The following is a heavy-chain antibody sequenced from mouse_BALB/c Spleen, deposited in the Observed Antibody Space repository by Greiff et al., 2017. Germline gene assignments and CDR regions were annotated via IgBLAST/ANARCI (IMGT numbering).Heavy chain of an antibody. V-gene: IGHV1-5*01. CDR3: TRDYGNYFDY. CDR1: GYSFTSYW. D-gene: IGHD2-1*01. J-gene: IGHJ2*01. CDR2: IYPGNSDT. Sequence: EVQLQESGAELARPGASVKLSCKASGYSFTSYWMHWVKQRPGQGLEWIGAIYPGNSDTSYNQKFKGKAKLTAVTSASTAYMELSSLTNEDSAVYYCTRDYGNYFDYWGQGTTLTVSS.